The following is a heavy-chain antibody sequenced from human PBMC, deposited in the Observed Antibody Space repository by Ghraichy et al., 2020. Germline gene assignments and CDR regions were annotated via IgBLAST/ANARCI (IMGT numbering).Heavy chain of an antibody. D-gene: IGHD6-6*01. Sequence: SETLSLTCTVSGGSISSYYWSWIRQPPGKGLEWIGYIYYSGSTNYNPSLKSRVTISVDTSKNQFSLKLSSVTAADTAVYYCARGVSSSSSHYYYYGMDVWGQGTTVTVSS. J-gene: IGHJ6*02. CDR1: GGSISSYY. V-gene: IGHV4-59*01. CDR2: IYYSGST. CDR3: ARGVSSSSSHYYYYGMDV.